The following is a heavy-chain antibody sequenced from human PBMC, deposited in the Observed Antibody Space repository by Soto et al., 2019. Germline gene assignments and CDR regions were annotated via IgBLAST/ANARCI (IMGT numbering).Heavy chain of an antibody. J-gene: IGHJ4*02. CDR2: IFSNGHK. V-gene: IGHV2-26*01. D-gene: IGHD3-10*01. CDR1: GFSLTNARMS. Sequence: QVTLKESGPVLVKPTETLTLTCTVSGFSLTNARMSVSWIRQPPGKALEWLAHIFSNGHKSYSASLKSRLPTSKDTSKSQVVLTMTNTDPVDTATYYCARVRGWGWLGPNDYWGQGTRVTVTS. CDR3: ARVRGWGWLGPNDY.